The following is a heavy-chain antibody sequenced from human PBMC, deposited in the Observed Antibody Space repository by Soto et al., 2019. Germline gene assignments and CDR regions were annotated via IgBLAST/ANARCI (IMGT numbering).Heavy chain of an antibody. Sequence: ASVKVSCKASGGTFSSYAISWVRQAPGQGLEWMGGIIPIFGTANYAQKFQGRVTITADKSTSTAYMELSSLRSEDTAVYYCATSYCRSTSCYTGSYYGMDVWRQVTTVTVSS. J-gene: IGHJ6*02. CDR1: GGTFSSYA. D-gene: IGHD2-2*02. V-gene: IGHV1-69*06. CDR2: IIPIFGTA. CDR3: ATSYCRSTSCYTGSYYGMDV.